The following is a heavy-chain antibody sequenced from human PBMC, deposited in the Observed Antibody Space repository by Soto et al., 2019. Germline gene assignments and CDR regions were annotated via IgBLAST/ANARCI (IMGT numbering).Heavy chain of an antibody. CDR2: ISSSSGTI. V-gene: IGHV3-48*02. D-gene: IGHD3-22*01. CDR3: PRSYSDSSGFTADY. J-gene: IGHJ4*02. Sequence: GGSLRLSCAASGFTLSSYSMNWVRHAPGKGLEWVSYISSSSGTIYYADSVKGRFTISRDNAENSLYLQMNSLRDEDTAVYYCPRSYSDSSGFTADYGGQEPLVTVS. CDR1: GFTLSSYS.